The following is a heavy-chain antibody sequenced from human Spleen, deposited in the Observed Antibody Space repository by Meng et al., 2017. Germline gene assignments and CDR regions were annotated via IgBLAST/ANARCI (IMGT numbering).Heavy chain of an antibody. CDR3: ARSYYYDSSGQYYFDY. V-gene: IGHV1-18*01. CDR2: ISAYNGNT. Sequence: ASVKVSCKASGYTFTSYGISWVRQAPGQGLEWMGWISAYNGNTNYAQKLQGRVTMTTDTSTSTAYMELRSLRSDDTAVYYCARSYYYDSSGQYYFDYWGQGNLVNGAS. D-gene: IGHD3-22*01. J-gene: IGHJ4*02. CDR1: GYTFTSYG.